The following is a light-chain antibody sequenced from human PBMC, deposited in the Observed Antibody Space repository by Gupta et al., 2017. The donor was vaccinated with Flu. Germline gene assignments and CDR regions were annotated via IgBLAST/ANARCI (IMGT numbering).Light chain of an antibody. V-gene: IGLV6-57*03. CDR1: SGSIASNY. CDR3: QSYDSSNVV. CDR2: EDN. J-gene: IGLJ2*01. Sequence: NYMLNQPHSDSASSEMTVTISCTRSSGSIASNYDQWYQQHPGSAPTTVIYEDNQRPSGFPDRFSCSIDSSSTSASLTISGLKTEDEADYYCQSYDSSNVVFGGGTKLTVL.